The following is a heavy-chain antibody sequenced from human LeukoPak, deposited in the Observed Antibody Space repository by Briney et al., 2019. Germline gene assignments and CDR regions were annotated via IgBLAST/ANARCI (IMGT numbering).Heavy chain of an antibody. Sequence: ASVKVSCKASGYTFTGYYMHWVRQAPGQGLEWMGWIYPNSGGTNYAQKFQGWVTMTRDTSISTAYMELSRLRSDDTAVYYCARARDGYNPLFDYWGQGTLVTASS. CDR2: IYPNSGGT. CDR3: ARARDGYNPLFDY. D-gene: IGHD5-24*01. V-gene: IGHV1-2*04. CDR1: GYTFTGYY. J-gene: IGHJ4*02.